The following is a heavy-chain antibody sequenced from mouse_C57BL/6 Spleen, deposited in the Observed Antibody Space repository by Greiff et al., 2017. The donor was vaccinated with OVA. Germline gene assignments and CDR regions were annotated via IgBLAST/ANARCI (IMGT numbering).Heavy chain of an antibody. D-gene: IGHD3-2*02. CDR3: ARGPPSSGYPLYYFDY. CDR1: GYTFTSYW. Sequence: QVQLQQPGAELVKPGASVKLSCKASGYTFTSYWMQWVKQRPGQGLEWIGEIDPSDSYTNYNQKFKGKATLTVDTSSSTAYMQLSSLTSEDSAVYYCARGPPSSGYPLYYFDYWGQGTTLTVSS. J-gene: IGHJ2*01. V-gene: IGHV1-50*01. CDR2: IDPSDSYT.